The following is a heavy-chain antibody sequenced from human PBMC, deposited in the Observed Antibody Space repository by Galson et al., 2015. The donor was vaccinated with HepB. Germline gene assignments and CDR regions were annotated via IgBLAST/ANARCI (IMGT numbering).Heavy chain of an antibody. Sequence: ETLSLTCTVSGGSISSYYWSWIRQPPGKGLEWIGYIYYSGSTNYNPSLKSRVSISVDTSKNQFSLKLSSVTAADTAVYYCARATYYYGSGSYFKPAYYYYMDVWGKGTTVTVSS. V-gene: IGHV4-59*01. CDR2: IYYSGST. CDR1: GGSISSYY. J-gene: IGHJ6*03. CDR3: ARATYYYGSGSYFKPAYYYYMDV. D-gene: IGHD3-10*01.